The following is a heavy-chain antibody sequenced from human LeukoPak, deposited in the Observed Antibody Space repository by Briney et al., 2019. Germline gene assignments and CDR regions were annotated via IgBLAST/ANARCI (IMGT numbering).Heavy chain of an antibody. V-gene: IGHV4-59*01. CDR1: GGSISSYY. Sequence: SETLSLTCTVSGGSISSYYWSWIRRPPGKGLEWIGYIYYSGSTNYNPSLKSRVTISVDTSKNQFSLKLSSVTAADTAVYYCARGTFRYYYDSSGYYYDYWGQGTLVTVSS. J-gene: IGHJ4*02. CDR2: IYYSGST. CDR3: ARGTFRYYYDSSGYYYDY. D-gene: IGHD3-22*01.